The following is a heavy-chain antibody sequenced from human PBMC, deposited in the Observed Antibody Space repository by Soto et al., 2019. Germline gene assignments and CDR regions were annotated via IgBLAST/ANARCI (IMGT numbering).Heavy chain of an antibody. Sequence: SETLSLTCTVSAGSISSSSYYWGWIRQPPGKGLEWIGSIYYSGSTYYNPSLKSRVTISVDTSKNQFSLKLSSVTAADTAVYYCASPKIAFYNWFDPWGQGTLVT. V-gene: IGHV4-39*01. CDR3: ASPKIAFYNWFDP. CDR2: IYYSGST. J-gene: IGHJ5*02. CDR1: AGSISSSSYY. D-gene: IGHD3-3*02.